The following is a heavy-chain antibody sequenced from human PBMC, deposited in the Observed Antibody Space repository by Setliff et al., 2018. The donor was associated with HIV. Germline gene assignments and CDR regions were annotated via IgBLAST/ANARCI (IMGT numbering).Heavy chain of an antibody. Sequence: GSLRLSCESSGFTFNNYWMSWVRQAPGKRPEWVANIKGDGSETYYVDSVKGRFTISRDNAKNSLHLQLDSLSAEDAAVYFCARDGHLYGQPFDYWGQGALVTVSS. D-gene: IGHD3-10*01. CDR1: GFTFNNYW. V-gene: IGHV3-7*03. J-gene: IGHJ4*02. CDR3: ARDGHLYGQPFDY. CDR2: IKGDGSET.